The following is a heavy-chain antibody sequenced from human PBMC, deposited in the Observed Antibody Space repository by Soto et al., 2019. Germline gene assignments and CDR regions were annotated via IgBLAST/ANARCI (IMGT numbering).Heavy chain of an antibody. CDR2: IYYSGST. CDR3: AIASFTLYYYDSSGYLYYFDY. CDR1: GGSISSGDYY. J-gene: IGHJ4*02. D-gene: IGHD3-22*01. Sequence: SETLSLTCTVSGGSISSGDYYWSWIRQPPGKVLEWLGYIYYSGSTYYNPSLKSRFTISVDTSKNQFSLKLSSVTAADTAVYYCAIASFTLYYYDSSGYLYYFDYWGQGTLVTVSS. V-gene: IGHV4-30-4*01.